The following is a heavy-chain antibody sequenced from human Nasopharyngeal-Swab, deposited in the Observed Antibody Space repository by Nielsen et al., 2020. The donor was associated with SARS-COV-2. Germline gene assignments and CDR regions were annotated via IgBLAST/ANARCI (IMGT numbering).Heavy chain of an antibody. CDR3: AKGLLGGFGY. V-gene: IGHV3-23*01. J-gene: IGHJ4*02. CDR2: IDSSGGST. Sequence: GESLKISCAASGFTFSSSAMSWVRQAPGKGLEWVSTIDSSGGSTYYADSVKGRFTISRDNSKNTLYLQMNSLRAEDTAVYYCAKGLLGGFGYWGQGTLVTVSS. D-gene: IGHD3-16*01. CDR1: GFTFSSSA.